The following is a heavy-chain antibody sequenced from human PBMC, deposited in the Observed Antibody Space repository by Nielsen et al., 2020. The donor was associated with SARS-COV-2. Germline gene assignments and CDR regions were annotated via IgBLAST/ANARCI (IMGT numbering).Heavy chain of an antibody. J-gene: IGHJ5*02. CDR3: ARALPTMVRGVIGWFDP. V-gene: IGHV1-3*01. Sequence: VQVSCKASGYTFTSYAMHWVRQAPGQRLEWMGWINAGNGNTKYSQKFQGRVTITRDTSASTAYMELSSLRSEDMAVYYCARALPTMVRGVIGWFDPWGQGTLVTVSS. D-gene: IGHD3-10*01. CDR2: INAGNGNT. CDR1: GYTFTSYA.